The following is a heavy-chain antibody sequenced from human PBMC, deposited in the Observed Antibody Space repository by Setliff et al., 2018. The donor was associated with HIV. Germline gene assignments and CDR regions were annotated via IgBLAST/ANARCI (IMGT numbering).Heavy chain of an antibody. CDR1: RRTFNSHT. Sequence: ASVKVSCKASRRTFNSHTINWVRQAPGQGLDWMGWINPNNGGTNYAQKFQGRVTMTRDTSISTAYMELSRLRSDDTAVYYCARGHCSSSGCYEYSYYGMDVWGQGTTVTVSS. J-gene: IGHJ6*02. CDR2: INPNNGGT. V-gene: IGHV1-2*02. D-gene: IGHD2-2*01. CDR3: ARGHCSSSGCYEYSYYGMDV.